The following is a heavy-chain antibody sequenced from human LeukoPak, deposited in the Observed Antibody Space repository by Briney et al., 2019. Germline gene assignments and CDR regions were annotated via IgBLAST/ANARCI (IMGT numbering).Heavy chain of an antibody. J-gene: IGHJ4*02. CDR2: ICSGRNT. D-gene: IGHD6-19*01. Sequence: SETLSLTCSASGASTSSRYWSWIRQSPGRTLEWIGHICSGRNTKYNPSLTSRVTISVDTSKNQFSLRMTSVTAADTAIYYCAQTTGWPGFDFWGPGALVTVSS. CDR1: GASTSSRY. V-gene: IGHV4-4*08. CDR3: AQTTGWPGFDF.